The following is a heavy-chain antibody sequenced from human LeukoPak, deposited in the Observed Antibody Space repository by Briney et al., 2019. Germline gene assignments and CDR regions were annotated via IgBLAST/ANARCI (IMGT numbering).Heavy chain of an antibody. CDR1: GFTFSSYA. CDR2: ISGSGGNT. Sequence: GGSLRLSCAASGFTFSSYAMSWVRQAPGKGLEWVSAISGSGGNTYYADSVKGRFTISRDNSKNTLYLQMNSLRAEDTAVYYCAKARHGEKREPADFDYWGQGTLVTVSS. D-gene: IGHD2-21*01. J-gene: IGHJ4*02. V-gene: IGHV3-23*01. CDR3: AKARHGEKREPADFDY.